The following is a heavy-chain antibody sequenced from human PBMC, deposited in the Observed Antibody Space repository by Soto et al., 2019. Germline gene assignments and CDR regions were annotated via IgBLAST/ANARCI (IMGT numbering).Heavy chain of an antibody. V-gene: IGHV4-59*01. CDR1: GGSISSYY. CDR3: ATSDNPYHFDY. J-gene: IGHJ4*02. CDR2: IYYSGST. Sequence: SETLSLTCSVSGGSISSYYWSWIRQPPGKGLEWIGYIYYSGSTNYNPSLRSRVAISVDTSKNQFSLKLNSVTAADTAVYYCATSDNPYHFDYWGQGTLVTVS.